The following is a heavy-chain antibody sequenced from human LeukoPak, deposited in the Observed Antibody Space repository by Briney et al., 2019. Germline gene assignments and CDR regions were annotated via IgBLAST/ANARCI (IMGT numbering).Heavy chain of an antibody. V-gene: IGHV3-7*03. J-gene: IGHJ4*02. D-gene: IGHD2-2*02. Sequence: GGSLRLSCEGSAFIFSGHWMNWVRQTPGKGLEWVASIKEDGSERQYVDSVKGRFSISRDNTKGSLFLQLNSLRAEDTAVYYCARDRRHCSFTNCYNAYFDYWGQGTLVTVSS. CDR1: AFIFSGHW. CDR3: ARDRRHCSFTNCYNAYFDY. CDR2: IKEDGSER.